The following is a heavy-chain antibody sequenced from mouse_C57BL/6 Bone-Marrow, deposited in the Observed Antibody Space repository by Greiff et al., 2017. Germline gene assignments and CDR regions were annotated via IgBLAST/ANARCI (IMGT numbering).Heavy chain of an antibody. CDR1: GYTFTDYY. V-gene: IGHV1-26*01. CDR2: INPNNGGT. CDR3: ARRDSENAMDY. Sequence: VQLKESGPELVKPGASVKISCKASGYTFTDYYMNWVKQSHGKSLEWIGDINPNNGGTSYNQKFKGKATLTVDKSSSTAYMELRSLTSEDSAVXYSARRDSENAMDYWGQGTSVTVSS. D-gene: IGHD2-12*01. J-gene: IGHJ4*01.